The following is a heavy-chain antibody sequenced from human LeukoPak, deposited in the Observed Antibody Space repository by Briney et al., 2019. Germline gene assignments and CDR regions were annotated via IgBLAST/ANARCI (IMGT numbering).Heavy chain of an antibody. V-gene: IGHV3-23*01. Sequence: PGGSLRLSCAASGVTFSSYAMSWVRQAPGKGLEWVSAISGSGGSTYYADSVKGRFTISRDNSKTTLYLQMTSLRAEDTAIYYCAKMKGHPLPKYYMDVWGQGTTVTVSS. CDR1: GVTFSSYA. CDR2: ISGSGGST. J-gene: IGHJ6*01. D-gene: IGHD1-26*01. CDR3: AKMKGHPLPKYYMDV.